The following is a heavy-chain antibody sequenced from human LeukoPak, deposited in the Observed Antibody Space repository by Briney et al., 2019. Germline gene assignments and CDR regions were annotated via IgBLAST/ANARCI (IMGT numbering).Heavy chain of an antibody. Sequence: TGGSLRLSCAASGFIFSSYAMSWVRQAPGKGLEWVAGITGSGGNTYFADSVKGRFTLSRDNSKNTMFLQMNSLRAEDTAIYYCAKDREVIVPAAGDYWGQGTLVTVSS. V-gene: IGHV3-23*01. CDR2: ITGSGGNT. D-gene: IGHD2-2*01. J-gene: IGHJ4*02. CDR3: AKDREVIVPAAGDY. CDR1: GFIFSSYA.